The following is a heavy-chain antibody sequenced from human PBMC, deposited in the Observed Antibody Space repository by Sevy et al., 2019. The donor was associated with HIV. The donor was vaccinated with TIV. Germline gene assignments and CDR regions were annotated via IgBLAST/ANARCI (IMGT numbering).Heavy chain of an antibody. J-gene: IGHJ3*02. D-gene: IGHD5-12*01. CDR1: GGSISSYY. V-gene: IGHV4-59*01. Sequence: SETLSLTCTVSGGSISSYYWSWIRQPPGKGLEWIGYIYYSGSTNYNPSLKSGVTISVDTSKNQFSLKLSSVTAADTAVYYCARGQEMATKFNKDAFDIWGQGTMVTVSS. CDR3: ARGQEMATKFNKDAFDI. CDR2: IYYSGST.